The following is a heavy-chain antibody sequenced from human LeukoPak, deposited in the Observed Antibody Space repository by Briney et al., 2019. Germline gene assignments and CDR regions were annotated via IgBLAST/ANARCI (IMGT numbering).Heavy chain of an antibody. CDR1: AGSISSGGYS. CDR3: ARLDHCGGDCYLFDY. Sequence: SSQTLSLASAVSAGSISSGGYSWSWIRQPPGKGLEWIGYIYHSGSTYYNPSLKSRVTISVDRSQNQFSLKLSSVTAADTAVYYCARLDHCGGDCYLFDYWGQGTLVTVSS. V-gene: IGHV4-30-2*01. D-gene: IGHD2-21*02. J-gene: IGHJ4*02. CDR2: IYHSGST.